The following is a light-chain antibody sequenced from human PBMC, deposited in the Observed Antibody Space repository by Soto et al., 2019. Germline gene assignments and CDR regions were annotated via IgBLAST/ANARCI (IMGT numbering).Light chain of an antibody. J-gene: IGKJ2*01. Sequence: AIQLTQSPSSLSASVGDRVTITCRASQAIGSALVWYQQRPGEPPRLLLYHASSLETGVPLRFSGSGSGTDFTLTISSLQPEDLGSYYCQQFIEYPPTFGQGTKLE. V-gene: IGKV1D-13*01. CDR3: QQFIEYPPT. CDR1: QAIGSA. CDR2: HAS.